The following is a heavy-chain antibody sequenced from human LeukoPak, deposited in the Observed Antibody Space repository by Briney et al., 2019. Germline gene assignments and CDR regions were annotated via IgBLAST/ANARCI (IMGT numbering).Heavy chain of an antibody. Sequence: GGSLRLSCAASGFTFSGYAMSWVRQAPGKGLEWVSAISGSGGSTYYAASVKGRFTISRDNSKNTLYLQMNSLRAEDTAVYYCAKDGGYYYGSGSAPGYWGQGTLVTVSS. J-gene: IGHJ4*02. CDR1: GFTFSGYA. CDR3: AKDGGYYYGSGSAPGY. D-gene: IGHD3-10*01. V-gene: IGHV3-23*01. CDR2: ISGSGGST.